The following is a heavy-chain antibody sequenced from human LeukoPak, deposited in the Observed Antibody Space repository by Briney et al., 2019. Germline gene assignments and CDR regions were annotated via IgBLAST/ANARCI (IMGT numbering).Heavy chain of an antibody. CDR1: GFTFSSYA. CDR2: ISGSGGST. J-gene: IGHJ6*02. D-gene: IGHD2-2*01. V-gene: IGHV3-23*01. Sequence: GGSLRLSCAASGFTFSSYAMSWVRQAPGKGLEWVSAISGSGGSTYYADSVKGRFTISRDNTKNSLYLQMNSLRAEDTAVYYCAMPYCSTTSCFGEYFYYYAMDVWGQGTTVTVSS. CDR3: AMPYCSTTSCFGEYFYYYAMDV.